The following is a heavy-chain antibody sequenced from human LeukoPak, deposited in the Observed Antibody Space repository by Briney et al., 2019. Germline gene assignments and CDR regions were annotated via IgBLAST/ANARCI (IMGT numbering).Heavy chain of an antibody. Sequence: SETLSLTCTVSGDSTSNHNYYWDWIRQPPGKGLEWIGNIYYSGRTYYNPSLKSRVTISVDTSKNQFSLKLSSVTAADTAVYYCARVCVEQWLLSPNRPDYFDYWGQGTLVTVSS. CDR2: IYYSGRT. D-gene: IGHD6-19*01. CDR3: ARVCVEQWLLSPNRPDYFDY. V-gene: IGHV4-39*07. J-gene: IGHJ4*02. CDR1: GDSTSNHNYY.